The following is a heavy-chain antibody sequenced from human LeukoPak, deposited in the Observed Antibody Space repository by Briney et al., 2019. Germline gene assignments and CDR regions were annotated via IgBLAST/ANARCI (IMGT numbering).Heavy chain of an antibody. Sequence: ASVKVSCKASGYAFTGYYMHWVRQAPGQGLEWMGWINPNSGGTNYAQKFQGWVTMTRDTSISTAYMELSRLRSDDTAVYYCARAPMTTIGYFDYWGQGTLVTVSS. CDR2: INPNSGGT. CDR3: ARAPMTTIGYFDY. J-gene: IGHJ4*02. CDR1: GYAFTGYY. D-gene: IGHD5-24*01. V-gene: IGHV1-2*04.